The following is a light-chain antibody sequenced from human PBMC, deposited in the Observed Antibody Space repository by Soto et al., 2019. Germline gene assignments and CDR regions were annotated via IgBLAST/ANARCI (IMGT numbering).Light chain of an antibody. CDR2: AAS. J-gene: IGKJ2*01. CDR3: QQLYSYTYT. V-gene: IGKV1-9*01. Sequence: DIQFTQSPSFLSASVGDRVTITCRASRGISSYLAWFQQIPGKHPKLVIYAASTVQPGVPSRFSGGGSVSEFTLTISSLQPEYFATYYCQQLYSYTYTVGRGTKLEIK. CDR1: RGISSY.